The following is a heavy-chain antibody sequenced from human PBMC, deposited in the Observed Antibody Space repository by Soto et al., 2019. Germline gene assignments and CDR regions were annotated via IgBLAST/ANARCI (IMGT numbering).Heavy chain of an antibody. CDR2: IYDSGTT. V-gene: IGHV4-39*02. CDR1: GGSISNSGFY. Sequence: SETLSLTCTVSGGSISNSGFYWGCIRQPPGKGRQWIGSIYDSGTTDYNPSLKSRVTVSVDTSKNHFTLRLTSVIAAVTPVYYCGRPRGLRFSVAYVFDFWGQGAMVTVSS. J-gene: IGHJ3*01. D-gene: IGHD3-3*01. CDR3: GRPRGLRFSVAYVFDF.